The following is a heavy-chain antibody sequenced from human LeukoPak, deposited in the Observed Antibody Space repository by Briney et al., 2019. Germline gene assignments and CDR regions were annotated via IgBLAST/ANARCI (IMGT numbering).Heavy chain of an antibody. CDR2: IGTAGDT. V-gene: IGHV3-13*01. Sequence: PGGSLRLSCAASGFTFSSYWMHWVRQATGKGLEWVSAIGTAGDTYYPGSVKGRFTISRENAKNSLYLQMNSLRAGDTAVYYCAREGHYDRELDYWGQGTLVTVSS. CDR3: AREGHYDRELDY. D-gene: IGHD3-22*01. J-gene: IGHJ4*02. CDR1: GFTFSSYW.